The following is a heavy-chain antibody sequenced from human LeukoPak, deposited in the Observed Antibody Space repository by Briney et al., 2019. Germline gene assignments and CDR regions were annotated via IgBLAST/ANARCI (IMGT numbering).Heavy chain of an antibody. CDR3: AREGSYSWTFDY. V-gene: IGHV1-46*01. CDR2: INPSGGST. CDR1: GYTFTSYY. D-gene: IGHD2-15*01. J-gene: IGHJ4*02. Sequence: GSVMVSCKASGYTFTSYYIHWVRQAPGQGLEWMGIINPSGGSTSYAQKFQGRVTMTRDTSTSTVYMELSSLRSEDTAVYYCAREGSYSWTFDYWGQGTLVTVSS.